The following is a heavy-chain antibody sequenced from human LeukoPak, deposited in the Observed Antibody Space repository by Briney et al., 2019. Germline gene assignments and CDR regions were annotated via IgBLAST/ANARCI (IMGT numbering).Heavy chain of an antibody. CDR1: GGSISSSSYY. Sequence: SETLSLTCSVSGGSISSSSYYWGWIRQSPGKGLEWIGSIYYSGSTYYNPSLKSRVTISVDKSKNQFSLKLSSVTAADTAVYYCAGAYCGGDCYSGRAFDIWGQGTMVTVSS. V-gene: IGHV4-39*07. CDR2: IYYSGST. CDR3: AGAYCGGDCYSGRAFDI. J-gene: IGHJ3*02. D-gene: IGHD2-21*02.